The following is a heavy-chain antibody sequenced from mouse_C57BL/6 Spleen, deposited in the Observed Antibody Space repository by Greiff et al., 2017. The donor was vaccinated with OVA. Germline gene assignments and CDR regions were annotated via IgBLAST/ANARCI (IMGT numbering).Heavy chain of an antibody. J-gene: IGHJ2*01. V-gene: IGHV3-1*01. Sequence: VQLKESGPGMVKPSQSLSLTCTVTGYSITSGYDWHWIRHFPGNKLEWMGYISYSGSTNYNPSLKSRISITHDTSKNHFFLKLNSVTTEDTATYYCARANWDGIDYWGQGTTLTVSS. D-gene: IGHD4-1*01. CDR3: ARANWDGIDY. CDR2: ISYSGST. CDR1: GYSITSGYD.